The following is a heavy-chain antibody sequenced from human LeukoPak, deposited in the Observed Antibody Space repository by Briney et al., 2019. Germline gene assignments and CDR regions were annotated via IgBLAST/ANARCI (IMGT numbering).Heavy chain of an antibody. V-gene: IGHV4-59*01. CDR1: GGSISDYS. Sequence: SETLSLTCTVSGGSISDYSWSWIRQPPGKGLEWIGNIYYSGSANHNPSLKSRVTISRDTSKNQFSLKLTSVTTADTAVYYCAKGGPEASAGLSWFDPWGQGTLVTVSS. J-gene: IGHJ5*02. CDR3: AKGGPEASAGLSWFDP. CDR2: IYYSGSA. D-gene: IGHD1-14*01.